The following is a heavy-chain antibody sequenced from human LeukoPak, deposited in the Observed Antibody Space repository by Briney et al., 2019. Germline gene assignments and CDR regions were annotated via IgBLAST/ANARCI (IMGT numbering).Heavy chain of an antibody. D-gene: IGHD4-23*01. V-gene: IGHV4-39*01. CDR1: DGSISGGTYY. CDR3: ARQLGGNSRGVGAFNI. J-gene: IGHJ3*02. Sequence: SETLSLTCNVSDGSISGGTYYWGWIRQPPGKGLESIGSVYFTGTTYYNPSLKSRVTISVDTSKNQFSLKLSSVTAADTAVYYCARQLGGNSRGVGAFNIWGQGTMVTVSS. CDR2: VYFTGTT.